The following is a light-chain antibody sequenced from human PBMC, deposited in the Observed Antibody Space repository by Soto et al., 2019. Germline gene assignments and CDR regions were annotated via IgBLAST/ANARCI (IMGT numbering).Light chain of an antibody. J-gene: IGKJ4*01. CDR2: VAS. CDR3: QQLNSYPHT. V-gene: IGKV1-9*01. Sequence: DIQLTQSPSFLSASVGDRVTITCRASQGIDSYLAWYQQKLGKAPKLLIYVASTLQSGVPSRFSGSGSGTEFTLTISSLQPEDIATYYCQQLNSYPHTFGGGTKVEIK. CDR1: QGIDSY.